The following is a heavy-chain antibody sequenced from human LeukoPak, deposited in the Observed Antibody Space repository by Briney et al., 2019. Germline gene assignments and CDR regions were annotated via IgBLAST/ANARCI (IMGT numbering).Heavy chain of an antibody. CDR3: ARRGDILTDYAFDY. CDR1: GGSVNSNSHH. D-gene: IGHD3-9*01. V-gene: IGHV4-39*01. CDR2: IYYSGTT. J-gene: IGHJ4*02. Sequence: SETLSLTCSVSGGSVNSNSHHWDWIRQAPGKGLEWIGNIYYSGTTSYNPSLKSRVTISVDTSKNQFSLRLSSVTAADTAVYYCARRGDILTDYAFDYWGQGTLVTVSS.